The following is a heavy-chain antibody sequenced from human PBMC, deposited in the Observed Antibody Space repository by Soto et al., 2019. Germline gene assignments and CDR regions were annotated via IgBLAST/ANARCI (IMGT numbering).Heavy chain of an antibody. J-gene: IGHJ6*02. CDR3: ARVRTTSYSDYGMDV. CDR2: IIPIFGTA. CDR1: GGTFSSYA. Sequence: QVQLVQSGAEVKKPGSSMKVSCKASGGTFSSYAISWVRQAPGHGLEWMGGIIPIFGTANYAQKFQGRVTITADEPTSTAYMELSSLRSDDTAVYDCARVRTTSYSDYGMDVWGQGPTVTVSS. D-gene: IGHD1-1*01. V-gene: IGHV1-69*12.